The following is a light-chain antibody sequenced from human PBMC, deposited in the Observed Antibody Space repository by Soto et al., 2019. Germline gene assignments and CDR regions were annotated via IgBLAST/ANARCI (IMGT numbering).Light chain of an antibody. V-gene: IGLV2-11*01. CDR2: DVS. Sequence: QSALTQPRSVSGSPGQSVTISCTGTSSDVGGYDFVSWYQQHPGKAPKLMIYDVSKRPSGVPDRFSGSKSANSASLTISGLQAEDEALYYCCSYAGSYNLGVFGGGTTLTVL. CDR3: CSYAGSYNLGV. CDR1: SSDVGGYDF. J-gene: IGLJ3*02.